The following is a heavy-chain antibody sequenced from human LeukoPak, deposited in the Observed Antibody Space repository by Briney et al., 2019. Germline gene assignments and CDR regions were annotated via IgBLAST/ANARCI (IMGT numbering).Heavy chain of an antibody. D-gene: IGHD4-17*01. Sequence: SETLSLTCTVSGGSISTYYWSWIRQPPGKALEWIGYIHSNGNTNYNPPLESRVTMSVDTSKNQFSLKVTSVTAADTAVYYCGRHKDYGDYFDYWGQGTLVTVSS. CDR1: GGSISTYY. CDR3: GRHKDYGDYFDY. V-gene: IGHV4-59*08. CDR2: IHSNGNT. J-gene: IGHJ4*02.